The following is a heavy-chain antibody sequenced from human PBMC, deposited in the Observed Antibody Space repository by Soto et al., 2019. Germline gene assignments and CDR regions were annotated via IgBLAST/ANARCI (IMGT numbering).Heavy chain of an antibody. CDR2: ISAYNGNT. CDR1: GYPFTSYG. Sequence: QVQLVQSGAEVKKPGAPVKVSCKASGYPFTSYGISWVRQAPGQGLEWMGWISAYNGNTNYAQKLQGRVTMTTDTSTSTAYMELRSLRSDDTAVYYCARDTNCTNGVCYYNWFDPWGQGTLVTVSS. V-gene: IGHV1-18*01. D-gene: IGHD2-8*01. CDR3: ARDTNCTNGVCYYNWFDP. J-gene: IGHJ5*02.